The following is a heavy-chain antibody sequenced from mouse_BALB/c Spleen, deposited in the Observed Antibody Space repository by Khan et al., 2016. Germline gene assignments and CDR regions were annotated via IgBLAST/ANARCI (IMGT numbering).Heavy chain of an antibody. V-gene: IGHV3-2*02. CDR1: GYSITSDYA. D-gene: IGHD2-10*01. J-gene: IGHJ3*01. CDR3: ARGSYYDNWGFAY. Sequence: EVQLQESGPGLVKPSQSLSLTCTVTGYSITSDYAWNWIRQLPGNKLEWMGYINYSGTTSYNHSLRGRISITRDKSKNQFFLQLNSVTTEDTAAYFFARGSYYDNWGFAYWGQGTLVSVSA. CDR2: INYSGTT.